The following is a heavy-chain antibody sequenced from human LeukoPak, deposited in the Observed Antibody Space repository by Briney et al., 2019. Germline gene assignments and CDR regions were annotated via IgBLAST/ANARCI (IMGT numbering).Heavy chain of an antibody. D-gene: IGHD3-9*01. CDR3: AKDPRNYDILTGYYTYDAFDI. CDR1: GFTFSSYA. V-gene: IGHV3-23*01. J-gene: IGHJ3*02. CDR2: ISGSGGST. Sequence: GGSLRLSCAASGFTFSSYAMSWVRQAPGKGLEWVSAISGSGGSTYYADSVKGQFTISRDNSKNTLYLQMNSLRAEDTAVYYCAKDPRNYDILTGYYTYDAFDIWGQGTMVTVSS.